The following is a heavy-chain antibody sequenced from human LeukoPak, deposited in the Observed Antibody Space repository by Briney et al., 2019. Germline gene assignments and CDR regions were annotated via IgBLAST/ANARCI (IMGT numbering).Heavy chain of an antibody. CDR3: ATGSQPGTTFDY. J-gene: IGHJ4*02. Sequence: GGSLRLSCAASGWTSNDYPMHWVRQAPGKGLEWVSLISGDGSVTYYADSVKGRFTISRDNSKNSLYLQMNSLRLEDTAFYYCATGSQPGTTFDYWGQGTLVTASS. V-gene: IGHV3-43*02. CDR2: ISGDGSVT. CDR1: GWTSNDYP. D-gene: IGHD1-14*01.